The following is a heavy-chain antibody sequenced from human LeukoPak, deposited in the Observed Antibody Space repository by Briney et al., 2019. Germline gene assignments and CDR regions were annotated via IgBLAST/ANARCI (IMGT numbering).Heavy chain of an antibody. J-gene: IGHJ4*02. CDR2: ISSSSSTI. Sequence: GGSLRLSCAASGFTSSSYSMNWVRQAPGKGLEWVSYISSSSSTIYYADSVKGRFTISRDNAKNSLYLHTNSLSAEDTAVYYCARDNSGSYYAFDYWGQGTLVTVSS. CDR1: GFTSSSYS. V-gene: IGHV3-48*01. D-gene: IGHD3-10*01. CDR3: ARDNSGSYYAFDY.